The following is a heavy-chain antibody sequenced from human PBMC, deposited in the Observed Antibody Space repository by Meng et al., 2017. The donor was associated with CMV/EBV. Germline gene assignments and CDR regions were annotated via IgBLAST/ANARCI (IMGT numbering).Heavy chain of an antibody. CDR1: GFTFSSYS. CDR3: ARDTSLLRLYDFWSGFDLGAFDY. Sequence: SCAASGFTFSSYSMNWVRQAPGKGLEWVSYISSSSSTIYYADSVKGRFTISRDNAKNSLYLQMNSLRAEDTAVYYCARDTSLLRLYDFWSGFDLGAFDYWGQGTLVTVSS. V-gene: IGHV3-48*04. J-gene: IGHJ4*02. CDR2: ISSSSSTI. D-gene: IGHD3-3*01.